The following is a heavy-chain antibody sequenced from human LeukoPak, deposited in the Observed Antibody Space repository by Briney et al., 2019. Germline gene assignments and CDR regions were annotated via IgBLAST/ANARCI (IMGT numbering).Heavy chain of an antibody. CDR1: GYTFTGYY. Sequence: ASVKVSCKASGYTFTGYYMHWVRQAPGQGLEWMGWINPNSGGTNYAQKFQGRVTMTRDTSISTAYMELSRLRSDDTAGYYCARDLPTSQLGTTGTYLIWGQGTMVTVSS. J-gene: IGHJ3*02. D-gene: IGHD1-1*01. CDR2: INPNSGGT. CDR3: ARDLPTSQLGTTGTYLI. V-gene: IGHV1-2*02.